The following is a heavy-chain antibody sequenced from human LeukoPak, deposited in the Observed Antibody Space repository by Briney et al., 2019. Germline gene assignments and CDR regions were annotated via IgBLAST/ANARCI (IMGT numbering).Heavy chain of an antibody. J-gene: IGHJ4*02. CDR1: GGSISSSNW. CDR3: ARVIIAVAGRGSFDY. V-gene: IGHV4-4*02. Sequence: SGTLSLTCAVSGGSISSSNWWSWVRQPPGKGLEWIGEISHSGSTDYNPSLKSRVTISVDKSKNQFSLELSSVTAADTAVYYCARVIIAVAGRGSFDYWGQGTLVTVSS. D-gene: IGHD6-19*01. CDR2: ISHSGST.